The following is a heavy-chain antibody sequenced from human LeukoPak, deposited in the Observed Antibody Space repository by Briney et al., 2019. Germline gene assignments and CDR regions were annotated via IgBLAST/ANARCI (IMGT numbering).Heavy chain of an antibody. V-gene: IGHV3-23*01. Sequence: PGGSLRLSCAASGFTFSSYAMSWVRQAPGKGLEWVSAISGSGGSTYYGDSVKGRFTISRDNSKNTLYLQMNSLRAEDTAVYYCATISEPTRAFDIWGQGTMVTVSS. CDR3: ATISEPTRAFDI. CDR2: ISGSGGST. D-gene: IGHD3-9*01. CDR1: GFTFSSYA. J-gene: IGHJ3*02.